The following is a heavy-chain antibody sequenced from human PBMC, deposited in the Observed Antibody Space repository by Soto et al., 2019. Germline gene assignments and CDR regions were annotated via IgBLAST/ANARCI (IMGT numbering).Heavy chain of an antibody. CDR3: ARGQWLEPFDY. D-gene: IGHD6-19*01. CDR1: GFTFSDHY. Sequence: GGSLRLSCAASGFTFSDHYMDWVRQAPGKGLEWVGRSRNRPNSYSTEYAASVKGRFTISRDDSKNSVYLQMNSLKTEDTAMYYCARGQWLEPFDYWGQGTLVTVSS. CDR2: SRNRPNSYST. V-gene: IGHV3-72*01. J-gene: IGHJ4*02.